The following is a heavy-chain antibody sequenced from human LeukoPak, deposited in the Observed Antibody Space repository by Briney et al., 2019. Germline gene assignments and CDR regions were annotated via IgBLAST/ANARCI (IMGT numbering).Heavy chain of an antibody. D-gene: IGHD2-15*01. CDR2: ISGSGGST. V-gene: IGHV3-23*01. J-gene: IGHJ6*02. CDR3: AKAIRYCGGGSCYSSLYYGMDV. CDR1: GFTFSSYA. Sequence: PGASLRLSCAASGFTFSSYAMSWVRQAPGKGLEWVSAISGSGGSTYYADSVKGRFTISRDNSKNTLYLQMNSLRAEDTAAYYCAKAIRYCGGGSCYSSLYYGMDVWGQGTTVTVSS.